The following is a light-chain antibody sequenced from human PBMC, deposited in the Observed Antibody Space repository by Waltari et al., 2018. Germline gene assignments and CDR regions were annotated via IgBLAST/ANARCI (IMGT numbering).Light chain of an antibody. CDR2: GAS. CDR1: LRIDDS. Sequence: EIVMTQSPATLSVSRGGSATVSCGASLRIDDSLAWYQQKPGQPPRLLIHGASTRDTGIPVRFSCSGSGTDFTLTITGLQSEDFAVYFCQQYNQWPLTFGRGTKVEIK. J-gene: IGKJ4*01. CDR3: QQYNQWPLT. V-gene: IGKV3-15*01.